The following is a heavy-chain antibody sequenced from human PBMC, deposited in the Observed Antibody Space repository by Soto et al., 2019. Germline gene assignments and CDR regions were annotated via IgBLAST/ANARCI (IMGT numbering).Heavy chain of an antibody. CDR3: ARHGSGWYYYGMDV. CDR1: GRTFINHW. J-gene: IGHJ6*02. CDR2: IDPSDSYT. V-gene: IGHV5-10-1*01. D-gene: IGHD6-19*01. Sequence: GESLKISCKVSGRTFINHWIAWVRQMPGKGLEWMGRIDPSDSYTNYSPSFQGHVTISADKSISTAYLQWSSLKASDTAMYYCARHGSGWYYYGMDVWGQGTTVTVSS.